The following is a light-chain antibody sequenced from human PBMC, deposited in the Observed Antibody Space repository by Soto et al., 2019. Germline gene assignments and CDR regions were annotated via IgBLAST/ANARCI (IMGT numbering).Light chain of an antibody. V-gene: IGKV1-12*01. CDR3: QQANSLPIT. CDR1: QGLKF. Sequence: DIQMTQSPSSLSSSVGDTATITCRASQGLKFLAWYQQKPGKAPRLLIYEATNLQSGVPPRFSGSGSGTDFTLTISSLQPEDFATYFCQQANSLPITFGQGTRLEIK. J-gene: IGKJ5*01. CDR2: EAT.